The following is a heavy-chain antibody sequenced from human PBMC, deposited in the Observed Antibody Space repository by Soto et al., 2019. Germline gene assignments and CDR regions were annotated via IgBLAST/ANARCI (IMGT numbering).Heavy chain of an antibody. CDR3: ARAQPSAVAGKFDY. Sequence: GGSLRLSCAASGFTFSSYAMHWVRQAPGKGLEWVAVISYDGSNKYYADSVKGRFTISRDNSKNTLYLQMNSLRAEDTAVYYCARAQPSAVAGKFDYWGQGTLVTVSS. D-gene: IGHD6-19*01. CDR1: GFTFSSYA. CDR2: ISYDGSNK. J-gene: IGHJ4*02. V-gene: IGHV3-30*04.